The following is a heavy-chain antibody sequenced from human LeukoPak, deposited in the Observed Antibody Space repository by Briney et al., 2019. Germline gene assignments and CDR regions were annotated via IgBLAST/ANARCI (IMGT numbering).Heavy chain of an antibody. CDR2: INPNGGR. CDR1: GYTFTDYY. CDR3: VRDGSHINGYYYFDY. Sequence: GASVKVSCKASGYTFTDYYMHWVRQAPGQGLEWMGWINPNGGRNYAQNFQDRVTMTWDTSISTVYMDLSSLRSDDTAAYYCVRDGSHINGYYYFDYWGQGTLVTVSS. V-gene: IGHV1-2*02. D-gene: IGHD5-24*01. J-gene: IGHJ4*02.